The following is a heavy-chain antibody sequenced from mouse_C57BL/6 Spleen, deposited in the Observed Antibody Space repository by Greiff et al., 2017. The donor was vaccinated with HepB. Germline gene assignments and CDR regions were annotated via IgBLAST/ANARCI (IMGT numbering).Heavy chain of an antibody. D-gene: IGHD1-1*01. CDR1: GYTFTSYG. CDR3: ARTYSSSYRYFDV. V-gene: IGHV1-81*01. CDR2: IYPRSGNT. J-gene: IGHJ1*03. Sequence: VKLVESGAELARPGASVKLSCKASGYTFTSYGISWVKQRTGQGLEWIGEIYPRSGNTYYNEKFKGKATLTADKSSSTAYMELRSLTSEDSAVYFCARTYSSSYRYFDVWGTGTTVTVSS.